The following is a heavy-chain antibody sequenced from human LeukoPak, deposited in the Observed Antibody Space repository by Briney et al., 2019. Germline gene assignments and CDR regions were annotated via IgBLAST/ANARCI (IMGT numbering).Heavy chain of an antibody. D-gene: IGHD2-8*01. Sequence: ASVKVSCKASGGTFSSYAISWVRQAPGQGLEWMGGIIPIFGTANYAQKFQGRVTITADKSASTAYMELSSLRSEDTAVYYCARALGLGYCTNGVCPNDAFDIWGQGTMVTVSS. CDR2: IIPIFGTA. CDR3: ARALGLGYCTNGVCPNDAFDI. CDR1: GGTFSSYA. J-gene: IGHJ3*02. V-gene: IGHV1-69*06.